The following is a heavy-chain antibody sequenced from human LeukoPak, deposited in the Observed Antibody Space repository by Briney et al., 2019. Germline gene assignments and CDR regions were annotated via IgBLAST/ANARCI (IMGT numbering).Heavy chain of an antibody. CDR2: IYYSGST. D-gene: IGHD4-17*01. CDR1: GGSISSYY. V-gene: IGHV4-59*01. J-gene: IGHJ4*02. Sequence: SETLSLTCTVSGGSISSYYWSWIRQPPGKGLEWIGFIYYSGSTNYNPSLKSRVTISVDTSKNQFSLKLSSVTAADTAVYYCARLEVGRDYVLLEDYWGQGTRVTVSS. CDR3: ARLEVGRDYVLLEDY.